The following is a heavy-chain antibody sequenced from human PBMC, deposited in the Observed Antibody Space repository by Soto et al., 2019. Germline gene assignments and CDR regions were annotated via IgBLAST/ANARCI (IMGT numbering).Heavy chain of an antibody. CDR1: GGSISGSSYY. V-gene: IGHV4-39*01. J-gene: IGHJ4*02. CDR2: IYYSGST. CDR3: ARLLGATLAIDY. D-gene: IGHD1-26*01. Sequence: QLQLQESGPGLVKPSETLSLTCTVSGGSISGSSYYWGWIRQPPGKGLEWIGSIYYSGSTYYNPSLKSRVTISVDTSKNQFSLELSSVTAADTAVYYCARLLGATLAIDYWGQGTLVTVSS.